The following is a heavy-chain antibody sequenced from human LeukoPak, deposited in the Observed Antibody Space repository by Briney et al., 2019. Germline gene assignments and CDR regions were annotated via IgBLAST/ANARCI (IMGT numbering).Heavy chain of an antibody. CDR1: GGSISTYY. Sequence: KPSETLSLTCTVSGGSISTYYWSWIRQPPGKGLEWTGYIFYSGSTSYNPSLKSRVTISVDTSKNQFSLKVSSVTAADTAVYYCARPIHSYGIDAFDIWGQGTMVTVSS. D-gene: IGHD3-10*01. CDR3: ARPIHSYGIDAFDI. V-gene: IGHV4-59*08. CDR2: IFYSGST. J-gene: IGHJ3*02.